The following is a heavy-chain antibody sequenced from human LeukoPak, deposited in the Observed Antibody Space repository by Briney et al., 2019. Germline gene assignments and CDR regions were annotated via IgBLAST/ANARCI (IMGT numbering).Heavy chain of an antibody. D-gene: IGHD5-18*01. CDR1: GASINSGGFF. CDR2: IYYSGYT. J-gene: IGHJ4*02. Sequence: PSQTLSLTCTVSGASINSGGFFWSWIRQHPGKGLEWIGHIYYSGYTYYNPSLTSRLAISLDTSKTQFSLRLSSVTAADTALYYCARVRVRYGYSSDYWGQGTLVTVSS. V-gene: IGHV4-31*03. CDR3: ARVRVRYGYSSDY.